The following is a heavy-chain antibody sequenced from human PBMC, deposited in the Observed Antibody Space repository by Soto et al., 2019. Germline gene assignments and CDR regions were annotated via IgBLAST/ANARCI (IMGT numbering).Heavy chain of an antibody. CDR1: GGTFDRHT. J-gene: IGHJ6*02. D-gene: IGHD4-4*01. CDR2: IIPIFSTP. V-gene: IGHV1-69*06. Sequence: SVEVSCKASGGTFDRHTINWVRQAPGQGLEWMGGIIPIFSTPKYAQKFQGRVMLTADKSTSTAYMELSSLRYEDTAVYYCARGGLQAQGVQYNHYAMDVWGQGTTVTVSS. CDR3: ARGGLQAQGVQYNHYAMDV.